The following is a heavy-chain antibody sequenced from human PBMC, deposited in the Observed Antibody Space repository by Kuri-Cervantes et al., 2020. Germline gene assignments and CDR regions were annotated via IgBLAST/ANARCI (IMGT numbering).Heavy chain of an antibody. CDR1: FGSNSDYS. CDR3: ASAQERWLHYWYFDL. Sequence: ESLKISCTVSFGSNSDYSWSWIRQPAGKGLEWIGRIYSSGTTNYNPSLRSRVTISVDKSKNLLSLKLNSVTAADTAVYYCASAQERWLHYWYFDLWGRGTLVTVSS. D-gene: IGHD5-24*01. CDR2: IYSSGTT. V-gene: IGHV4-4*07. J-gene: IGHJ2*01.